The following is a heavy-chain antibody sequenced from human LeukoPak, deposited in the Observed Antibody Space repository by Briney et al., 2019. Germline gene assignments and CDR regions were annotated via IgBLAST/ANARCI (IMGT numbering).Heavy chain of an antibody. V-gene: IGHV1-2*02. CDR1: GYTFTDYY. CDR3: GREPTTGSYYGTFDP. J-gene: IGHJ5*02. Sequence: GASMKVSCKASGYTFTDYYMHWVRHAPGQGLEWMGYVYPNTGATNNAQKFQGRGTLTRDTSITTAHMEVRRVRAEDTGPCYSGREPTTGSYYGTFDPGGRGTLVTVST. CDR2: VYPNTGAT. D-gene: IGHD1-26*01.